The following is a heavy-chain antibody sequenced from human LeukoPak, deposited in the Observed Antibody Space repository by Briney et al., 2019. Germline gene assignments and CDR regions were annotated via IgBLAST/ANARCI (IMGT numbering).Heavy chain of an antibody. V-gene: IGHV1-46*01. D-gene: IGHD5-24*01. CDR3: ARDPAAKKGWFDY. Sequence: ASVKVSCKASGYTFTGYYMHWVRQAPGQGLEWMGIINPSGGSTTYAQKFQGRVTMTRDTSTSTVYMELSSLRSGDTAVYYCARDPAAKKGWFDYWGQGTLVTVSS. J-gene: IGHJ4*02. CDR1: GYTFTGYY. CDR2: INPSGGST.